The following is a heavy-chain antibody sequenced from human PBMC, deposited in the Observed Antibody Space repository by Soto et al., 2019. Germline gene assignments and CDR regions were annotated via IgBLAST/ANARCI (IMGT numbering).Heavy chain of an antibody. V-gene: IGHV3-23*01. J-gene: IGHJ4*02. D-gene: IGHD6-19*01. CDR1: GLTFSSYA. CDR3: AKDAGLRSSGWYGYFDY. CDR2: ISGSGGGT. Sequence: GGSLRLSCAASGLTFSSYAMSWVRQAPGKGLEWVSAISGSGGGTYYADSVKGRFTISRDNSKNTLYLQMNSLRAEDTAVYYCAKDAGLRSSGWYGYFDYWGQGTLVTVSS.